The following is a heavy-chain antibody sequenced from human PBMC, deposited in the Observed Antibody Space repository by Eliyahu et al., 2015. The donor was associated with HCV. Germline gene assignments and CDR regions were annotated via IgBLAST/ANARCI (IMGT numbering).Heavy chain of an antibody. D-gene: IGHD4-11*01. Sequence: QLQLQESGPGLVKPSETLSLTCTVSGGXISSSSYYWGWIRQPPGXGLEWXGSIYYSGSTYYNPSLKSRVTISVDTSKNQFSLKLSSVTAADTAVYYCAINGDNTVTITETWGQGTLVTVSS. V-gene: IGHV4-39*01. J-gene: IGHJ5*02. CDR3: AINGDNTVTITET. CDR2: IYYSGST. CDR1: GGXISSSSYY.